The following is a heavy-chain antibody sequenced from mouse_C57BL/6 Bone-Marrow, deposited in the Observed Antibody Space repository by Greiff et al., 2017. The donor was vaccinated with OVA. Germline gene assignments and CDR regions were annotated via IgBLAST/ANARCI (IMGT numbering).Heavy chain of an antibody. CDR3: ARRAYYSAYYCAMDY. D-gene: IGHD2-12*01. J-gene: IGHJ4*01. Sequence: VQLQQPGTELVKPGASVKLSCKASGYTFTSYWMHWVKQRPGQGLEWIGNINPSNGGTTYNEKFKSKATLTVDKSSSTAYLPLSSLTSEDSSVDYGARRAYYSAYYCAMDYWGQGTSVTVSS. CDR2: INPSNGGT. V-gene: IGHV1-53*01. CDR1: GYTFTSYW.